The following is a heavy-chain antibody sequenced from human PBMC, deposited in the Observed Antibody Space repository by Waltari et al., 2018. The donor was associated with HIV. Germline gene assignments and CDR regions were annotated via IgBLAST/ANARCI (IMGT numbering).Heavy chain of an antibody. CDR2: IWYDGSNK. D-gene: IGHD5-18*01. V-gene: IGHV3-33*01. CDR1: GFTFSSYG. CDR3: AREGIQLWPLDY. Sequence: QVQLVESGGGVVQPGRSLRLSCAASGFTFSSYGMHWVRQAPGKGLEWVAVIWYDGSNKYYADSVKGRFTISRDNSKNTLYLQMNSLRAEDTAVYYCAREGIQLWPLDYWGQGTLVTVSS. J-gene: IGHJ4*02.